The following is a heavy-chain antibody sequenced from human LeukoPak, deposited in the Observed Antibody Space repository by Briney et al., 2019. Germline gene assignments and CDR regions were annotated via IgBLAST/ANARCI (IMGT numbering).Heavy chain of an antibody. CDR2: ISSSAGST. Sequence: PGGSLRLSCAASGLIFSNYAMSWVRQAPGKGLEWVSGISSSAGSTYFAVSVKGRFTISRDNSKDTLYLQMNSLRAEDTAVYYCARDDGDGYIYYFDYWGPGTLVTVSS. CDR3: ARDDGDGYIYYFDY. D-gene: IGHD5-24*01. J-gene: IGHJ4*02. CDR1: GLIFSNYA. V-gene: IGHV3-23*01.